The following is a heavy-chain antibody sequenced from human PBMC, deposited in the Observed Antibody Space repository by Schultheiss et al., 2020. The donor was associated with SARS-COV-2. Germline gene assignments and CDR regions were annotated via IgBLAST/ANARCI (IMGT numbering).Heavy chain of an antibody. CDR3: ARDFRYCSGGSCYQRIDY. CDR2: IYYSGST. CDR1: GGSVSSGSYY. D-gene: IGHD2-15*01. J-gene: IGHJ4*02. V-gene: IGHV4-61*01. Sequence: SETLSLTCTVSGGSVSSGSYYWSWIRQPPGKGLEWIGYIYYSGSTNYNPSLKSRVTISVDTSKNQFSLRLSSVTAADTAVYYCARDFRYCSGGSCYQRIDYWGQGTLVTVSS.